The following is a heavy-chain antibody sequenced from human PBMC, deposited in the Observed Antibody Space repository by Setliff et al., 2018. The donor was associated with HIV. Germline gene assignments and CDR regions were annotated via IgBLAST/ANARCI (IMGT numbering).Heavy chain of an antibody. J-gene: IGHJ4*02. CDR3: ANLVIIKSYFDY. CDR1: GGTFSSYA. V-gene: IGHV1-69*13. Sequence: SVKVSCKASGGTFSSYAINWVRQAPGQGLEWMGGIIPIFGKANYAQKFQGRVTITADGSTNTAYMEMSSLRSEDTAVYYCANLVIIKSYFDYWGQGTLVTVSS. CDR2: IIPIFGKA. D-gene: IGHD3-10*01.